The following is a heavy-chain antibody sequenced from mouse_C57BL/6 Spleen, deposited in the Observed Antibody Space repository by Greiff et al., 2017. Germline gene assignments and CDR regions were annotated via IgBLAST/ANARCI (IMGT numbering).Heavy chain of an antibody. V-gene: IGHV1-55*01. J-gene: IGHJ3*01. CDR3: AREIYDGYTWFAY. CDR1: GYTFTSYW. D-gene: IGHD2-3*01. Sequence: QVQLQQPGAELVKPGASVKMSCKASGYTFTSYWITWVKPRPGQGLEWIGDIYPGSGSTNYNEKFKSKATLTVDTSSSTAYMQLSSLTSEDSAVYYCAREIYDGYTWFAYWGQGTLVTVSA. CDR2: IYPGSGST.